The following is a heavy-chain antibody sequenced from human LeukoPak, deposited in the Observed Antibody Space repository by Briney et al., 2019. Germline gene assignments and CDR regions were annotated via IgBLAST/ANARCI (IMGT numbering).Heavy chain of an antibody. D-gene: IGHD6-19*01. CDR2: INAGNGNT. Sequence: ASVKVSCKASGYTFTSYAMHWVRQAPGQRLGWMGWINAGNGNTKYSQKFQGRVTITRDTSASTAYMELSSLRSEDTAVYYCARDRLAQYYYYGMDVWGQGTTVTVSS. CDR1: GYTFTSYA. V-gene: IGHV1-3*01. J-gene: IGHJ6*02. CDR3: ARDRLAQYYYYGMDV.